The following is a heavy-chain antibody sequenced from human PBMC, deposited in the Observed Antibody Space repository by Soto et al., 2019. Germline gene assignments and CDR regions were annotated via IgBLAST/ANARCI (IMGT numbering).Heavy chain of an antibody. Sequence: SETLSLTCTVSGGSVSGVDYFWSWIRQSPGKGLEWIGYIYYTGITHLNPSLKSRLTMAVDTSKDEFSLKLTSVSAADTAVYFCAREERKGIISWFDPWGQGTPVTVSS. D-gene: IGHD2-21*01. V-gene: IGHV4-30-4*01. J-gene: IGHJ5*02. CDR2: IYYTGIT. CDR1: GGSVSGVDYF. CDR3: AREERKGIISWFDP.